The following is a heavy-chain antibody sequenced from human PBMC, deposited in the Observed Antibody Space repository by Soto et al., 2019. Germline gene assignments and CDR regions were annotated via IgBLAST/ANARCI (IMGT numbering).Heavy chain of an antibody. V-gene: IGHV3-21*01. CDR3: ARDIVVVVAAPDAFDI. J-gene: IGHJ3*02. CDR1: GFTFSSYS. D-gene: IGHD2-15*01. Sequence: LRLSCAASGFTFSSYSMNWVRQAPGKGLEWVSSISSSSGYIYYADSVKGRFTISRDNAKNSLYLQMNSLRAEDTAVYYCARDIVVVVAAPDAFDIWGQGTMVTVSS. CDR2: ISSSSGYI.